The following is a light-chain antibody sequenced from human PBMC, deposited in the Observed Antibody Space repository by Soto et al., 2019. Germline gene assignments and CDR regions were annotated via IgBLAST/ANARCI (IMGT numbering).Light chain of an antibody. CDR3: SSRTSTSTRV. Sequence: QSVLTQPASVSGSPGQSITISCTGTTSDVGGYNSVSWYQQHPGKAPELMIYDVSNRPSGISYRFSGSKSGNTASLTISGLQAEDEADYYCSSRTSTSTRVFGTGTKVT. V-gene: IGLV2-14*01. CDR1: TSDVGGYNS. CDR2: DVS. J-gene: IGLJ1*01.